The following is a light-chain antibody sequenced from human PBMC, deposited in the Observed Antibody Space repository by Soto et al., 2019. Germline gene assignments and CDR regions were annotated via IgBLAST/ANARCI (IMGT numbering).Light chain of an antibody. CDR2: GVT. Sequence: QSALTQPASMSGSPGQSITISCTGTSGDVDFYDFVSWYQQHPGKVPRLIIYGVTKRPSGVSHRFSGSKSGNTASLTISGLQVEDEAAYSCASYTGSSTYLFGGGTKVTVL. V-gene: IGLV2-14*03. J-gene: IGLJ3*02. CDR3: ASYTGSSTYL. CDR1: SGDVDFYDF.